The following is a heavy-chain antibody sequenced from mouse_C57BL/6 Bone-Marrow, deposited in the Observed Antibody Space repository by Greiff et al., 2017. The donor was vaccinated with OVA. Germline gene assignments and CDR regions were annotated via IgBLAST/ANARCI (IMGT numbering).Heavy chain of an antibody. CDR1: GYTFTSYG. J-gene: IGHJ3*01. D-gene: IGHD1-3*01. V-gene: IGHV1-81*01. CDR3: ARPKLAWFAY. CDR2: IYPRSGNT. Sequence: VHLVESGAELARPGASVKLSCKASGYTFTSYGISWVKQRTGQGLEWIGEIYPRSGNTYYNEKFKGKATLTADKSSSTAYMELRSLTSEDSAVYFCARPKLAWFAYWGQGTLVTVSA.